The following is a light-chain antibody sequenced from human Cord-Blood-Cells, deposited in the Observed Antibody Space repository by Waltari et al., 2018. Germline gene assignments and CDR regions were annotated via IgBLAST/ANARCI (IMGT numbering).Light chain of an antibody. J-gene: IGLJ3*02. V-gene: IGLV7-46*01. CDR3: LLSYSGARLWV. Sequence: QAVVTQEPSLTVSPGATVTLTCGSSTGAVTSGPHHYWFQQKPGQAPRTLIYDTSNKHSWTPARFSGSLLGGKAALTLSGAQPEDEAEYYCLLSYSGARLWVFGGGTKLTVL. CDR2: DTS. CDR1: TGAVTSGPH.